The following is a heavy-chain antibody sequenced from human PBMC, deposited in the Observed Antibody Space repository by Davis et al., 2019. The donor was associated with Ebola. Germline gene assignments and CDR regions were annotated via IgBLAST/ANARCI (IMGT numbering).Heavy chain of an antibody. V-gene: IGHV4-34*01. CDR1: GGSFSGYY. CDR2: INHSGST. CDR3: ARHSLTYYYGSGSYTDWFDP. D-gene: IGHD3-10*01. J-gene: IGHJ5*02. Sequence: SETLSLTCAVYGGSFSGYYWSWIRQPPGKGLEWIGEINHSGSTYYNPSLKSRVTISVDTSKNQFSLKLSSVTAADTAVYYCARHSLTYYYGSGSYTDWFDPWGQGTLVTVSS.